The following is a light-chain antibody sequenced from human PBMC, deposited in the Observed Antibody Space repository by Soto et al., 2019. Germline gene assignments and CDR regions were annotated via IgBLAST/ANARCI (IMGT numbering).Light chain of an antibody. V-gene: IGLV2-8*01. J-gene: IGLJ3*02. Sequence: QLVLTQPPSASGSPGQSVTISCTGTSSDVGTHGYVSWYQQHAGKAPKLVIYDVTKRPSGVPDRFSGSKSGNTASLTVSGLQAEDEADYYCMCYAGGNNWVFGGGTKLTVL. CDR3: MCYAGGNNWV. CDR1: SSDVGTHGY. CDR2: DVT.